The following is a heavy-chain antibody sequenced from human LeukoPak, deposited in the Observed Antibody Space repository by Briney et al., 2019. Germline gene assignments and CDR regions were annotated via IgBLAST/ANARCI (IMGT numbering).Heavy chain of an antibody. Sequence: ASVKVSCKASGYTFTSYDINWVRQATGQGLEWMGWMNPNSGNTSYAQKFQGRVTMTRNTSISTAYMELSSLRSEDTAVYYCARGGKRRCSGTSCYRLVDYWGQGTLVTVSS. J-gene: IGHJ4*02. V-gene: IGHV1-8*01. D-gene: IGHD2-2*01. CDR1: GYTFTSYD. CDR3: ARGGKRRCSGTSCYRLVDY. CDR2: MNPNSGNT.